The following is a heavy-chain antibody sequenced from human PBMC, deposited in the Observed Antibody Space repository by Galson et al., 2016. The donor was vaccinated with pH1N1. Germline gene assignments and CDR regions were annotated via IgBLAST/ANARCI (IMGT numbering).Heavy chain of an antibody. V-gene: IGHV3-53*01. CDR3: ARDKRRYFDS. J-gene: IGHJ4*02. CDR1: AFSVRNNF. CDR2: IYSDGST. Sequence: SLRLSCASYAFSVRNNFMTWVRQPPGKAPEWVSTIYSDGSTNYGDFVKGRFTVSRDISENTVFLQLNSLRVDDTAVYYCARDKRRYFDSWGQGTLVTVSP.